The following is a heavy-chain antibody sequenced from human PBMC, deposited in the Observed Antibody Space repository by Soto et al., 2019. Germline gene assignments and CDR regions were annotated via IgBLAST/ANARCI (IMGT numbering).Heavy chain of an antibody. D-gene: IGHD5-12*01. Sequence: QLQLQESGPGLVKPSETLSLTCTVSGGSISSSSYYWGWIRQPPGKGLEWIGSIYYSGSTYYNPSLTSRVTIAVDTSKNQFSLKLSSVTAADTAVYYCARQSLGGYDSYYFDYWGQGTLVTVSS. J-gene: IGHJ4*02. CDR3: ARQSLGGYDSYYFDY. V-gene: IGHV4-39*01. CDR2: IYYSGST. CDR1: GGSISSSSYY.